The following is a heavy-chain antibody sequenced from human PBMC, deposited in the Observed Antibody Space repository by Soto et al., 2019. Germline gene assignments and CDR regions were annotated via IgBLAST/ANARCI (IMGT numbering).Heavy chain of an antibody. CDR3: ARWVTTIRAIDY. Sequence: EVPLVESGGGLVQPGGSLRLPCAVSGFTGSSNYMTWVRQAPGKGLEWVSVIYSDGDTYYADSVKGRFTISRDSSTNTLYLQMNSLRAEDTAVYYCARWVTTIRAIDYWGQGTLVTVSS. V-gene: IGHV3-66*01. CDR2: IYSDGDT. CDR1: GFTGSSNY. D-gene: IGHD4-17*01. J-gene: IGHJ4*02.